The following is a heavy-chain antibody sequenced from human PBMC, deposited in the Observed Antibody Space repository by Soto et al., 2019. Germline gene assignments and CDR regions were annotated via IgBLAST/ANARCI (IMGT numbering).Heavy chain of an antibody. Sequence: ASVKVSCKASGYTFTSYGISWVRQAPGQGLEWMGWISAYNGNTNCAQKLQGRVTMTTDTSTSTAYMELRSLRSDDTAVYYCAREAHYDFWSGYYHWFDPWGQGTLVTVSS. D-gene: IGHD3-3*01. V-gene: IGHV1-18*04. CDR2: ISAYNGNT. CDR3: AREAHYDFWSGYYHWFDP. J-gene: IGHJ5*02. CDR1: GYTFTSYG.